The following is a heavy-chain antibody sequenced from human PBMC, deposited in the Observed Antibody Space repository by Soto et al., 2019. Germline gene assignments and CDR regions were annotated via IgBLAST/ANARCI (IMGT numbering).Heavy chain of an antibody. Sequence: SETLSLTCTVSGATIGSSGYFWAWIRQAPGKGLEWFGTISYSGSKYYNPSLRNRITISADSSKTQFSLTLSSVTAADTAVYFCARHQGEGWFDPWGQGTLVTVSS. D-gene: IGHD3-16*01. CDR3: ARHQGEGWFDP. CDR2: ISYSGSK. J-gene: IGHJ5*02. CDR1: GATIGSSGYF. V-gene: IGHV4-39*01.